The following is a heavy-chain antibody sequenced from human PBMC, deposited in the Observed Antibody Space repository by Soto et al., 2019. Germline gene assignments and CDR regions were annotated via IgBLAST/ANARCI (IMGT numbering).Heavy chain of an antibody. Sequence: ETLSLTCTVSGGSISSSSYYWGWIRQPPGKGLEWIGSIYYSGSTYYNPSLKSRVTISVDTSKNQFSLKLSSVTAADTAVYYCARHVVPYYFDYWGQGTLVTVSS. CDR1: GGSISSSSYY. J-gene: IGHJ4*02. CDR3: ARHVVPYYFDY. V-gene: IGHV4-39*01. D-gene: IGHD6-6*01. CDR2: IYYSGST.